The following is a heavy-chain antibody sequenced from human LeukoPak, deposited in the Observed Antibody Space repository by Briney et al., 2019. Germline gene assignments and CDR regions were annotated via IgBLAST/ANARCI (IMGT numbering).Heavy chain of an antibody. Sequence: SHTLSLTCAISGDSVSSNSGAWNWIRHAPSRGLEWLGRTYYKSKWYNDYAVSVKSRITINPDTSKNQFSLQLNSVTPEDTAVYFCAKGFAATGIGYWGQGTLVTVSS. V-gene: IGHV6-1*01. CDR2: TYYKSKWYN. D-gene: IGHD6-13*01. J-gene: IGHJ4*02. CDR3: AKGFAATGIGY. CDR1: GDSVSSNSGA.